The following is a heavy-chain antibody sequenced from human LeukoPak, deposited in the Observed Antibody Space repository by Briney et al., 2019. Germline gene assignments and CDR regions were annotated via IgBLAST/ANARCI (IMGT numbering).Heavy chain of an antibody. CDR2: ISYDGSNK. CDR1: GFTFSSYG. J-gene: IGHJ4*02. CDR3: ATHSSGYYYVVGY. D-gene: IGHD3-22*01. Sequence: GRSLRLSCAASGFTFSSYGMHWVRQAPGKGLEWVAVISYDGSNKYYADSVKGRFTISRDNSKNTLYLQMNSLRAEDTAVYYCATHSSGYYYVVGYWGQGTLVTVSS. V-gene: IGHV3-30*03.